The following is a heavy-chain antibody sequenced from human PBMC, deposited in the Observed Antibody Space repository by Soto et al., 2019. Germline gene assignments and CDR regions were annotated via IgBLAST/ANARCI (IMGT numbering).Heavy chain of an antibody. CDR1: GFTFSSYS. V-gene: IGHV3-48*02. CDR3: ARDGIYDFWSGYYDYAVGFDY. Sequence: GGSLRLSCAASGFTFSSYSMNWVRQAPGKGLEWVSYISSSSSTIYYADSVKGRFTISRDNAKNSLYLQMNSLRDEDTAVYYCARDGIYDFWSGYYDYAVGFDYWGQGTLVTVSS. D-gene: IGHD3-3*01. CDR2: ISSSSSTI. J-gene: IGHJ4*02.